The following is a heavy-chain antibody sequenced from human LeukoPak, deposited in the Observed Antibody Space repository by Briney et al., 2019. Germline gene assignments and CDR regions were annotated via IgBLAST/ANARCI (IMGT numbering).Heavy chain of an antibody. D-gene: IGHD1-26*01. CDR3: ARGQSFRLNYFDY. CDR1: GYTFTSYA. CDR2: INAGNGNT. V-gene: IGHV1-3*01. J-gene: IGHJ4*02. Sequence: WASVKVSCKASGYTFTSYAMRWVRQAPGQRLEWMGWINAGNGNTKYSQKFQGRVTITRDTSASTAYMELSSLRSEDTAVYYCARGQSFRLNYFDYWGQGTLVTVSS.